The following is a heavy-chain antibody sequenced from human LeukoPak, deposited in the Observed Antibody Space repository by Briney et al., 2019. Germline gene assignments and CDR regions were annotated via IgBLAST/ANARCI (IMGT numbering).Heavy chain of an antibody. Sequence: GSLRLSCAASGFTVSSNYMSWVRQAPGKGLEWIGSIYHSGSTYYNPSLKSRVTISVDTSKNQFSLKLSSVTAADTAVYYCASLVTLLGYCSGGSCNSVEDYWGQGTLVTVSS. V-gene: IGHV4-38-2*01. CDR3: ASLVTLLGYCSGGSCNSVEDY. D-gene: IGHD2-15*01. J-gene: IGHJ4*02. CDR2: IYHSGST. CDR1: GFTVSSNY.